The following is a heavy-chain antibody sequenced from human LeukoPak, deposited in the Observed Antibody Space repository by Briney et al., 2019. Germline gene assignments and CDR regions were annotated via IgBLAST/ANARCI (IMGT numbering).Heavy chain of an antibody. V-gene: IGHV3-64*01. CDR1: GFTFSTSG. CDR3: ARDTDRVFDI. CDR2: ITSNGGST. J-gene: IGHJ3*02. Sequence: HPGGSLRLSCVASGFTFSTSGLHWLRQAPGKGLAYVAGITSNGGSTYHANSVKGRFTIPRDNSKDTLYLQMGSLRAEDTAVYYCARDTDRVFDIWGQGTEVTVSS.